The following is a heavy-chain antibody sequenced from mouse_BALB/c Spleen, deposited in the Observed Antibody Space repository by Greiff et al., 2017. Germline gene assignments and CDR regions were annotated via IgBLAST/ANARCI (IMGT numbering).Heavy chain of an antibody. Sequence: EVKLVESGGDLVKPGGSLKLSCAASGFTFTSYCLSWVRPTPGKRLEWVATISSGGSYTYYPDSVKGRFTISRDNAKNTLYLRMSSLKSEDAAMFDRARHDGYYFDYWGQGTTLTVSS. D-gene: IGHD2-3*01. CDR3: ARHDGYYFDY. V-gene: IGHV5-6*01. CDR2: ISSGGSYT. CDR1: GFTFTSYC. J-gene: IGHJ2*01.